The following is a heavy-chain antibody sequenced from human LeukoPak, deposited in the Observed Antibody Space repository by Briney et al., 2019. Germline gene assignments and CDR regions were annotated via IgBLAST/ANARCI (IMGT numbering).Heavy chain of an antibody. V-gene: IGHV4-39*07. CDR2: IYYSGST. J-gene: IGHJ4*02. CDR1: GGSISSSSYY. CDR3: ARAERATNYYFDY. Sequence: SETLSLTCTVSGGSISSSSYYWGWIRQPPGKGLEWIGSIYYSGSTYYNPSLKSRVTISVDTSKNQFSLKLSSVTAADTAVYYCARAERATNYYFDYWGQGTLVTVSS. D-gene: IGHD5-12*01.